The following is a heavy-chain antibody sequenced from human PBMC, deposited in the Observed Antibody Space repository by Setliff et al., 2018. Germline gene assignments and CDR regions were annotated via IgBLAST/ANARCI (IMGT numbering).Heavy chain of an antibody. V-gene: IGHV4-59*08. CDR1: GGSISTYY. J-gene: IGHJ6*03. D-gene: IGHD3-3*01. Sequence: LSLTCTVSGGSISTYYWSWIRQPPGKGLEWIGYVYYSGIANYSPSLKSRLTISLDTSKNQFSLSLSSVTAADTAVYYCARMSGFQYMDVWGKGTTVTVSS. CDR3: ARMSGFQYMDV. CDR2: VYYSGIA.